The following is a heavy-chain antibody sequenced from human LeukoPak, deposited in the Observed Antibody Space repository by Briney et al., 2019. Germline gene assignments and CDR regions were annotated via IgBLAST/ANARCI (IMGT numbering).Heavy chain of an antibody. CDR3: ASSSLGYYYDSSGYRAPHWFDP. J-gene: IGHJ5*02. V-gene: IGHV4-59*01. CDR1: GGSISSYY. D-gene: IGHD3-22*01. Sequence: SETLSLTCTVSGGSISSYYWSWIRQPPGKGLEWIGYIYYSGSTNYNPSLKSRVTISVDTSKNQFSLKLSSVTAADTAVYYCASSSLGYYYDSSGYRAPHWFDPWGQGTLVTVSS. CDR2: IYYSGST.